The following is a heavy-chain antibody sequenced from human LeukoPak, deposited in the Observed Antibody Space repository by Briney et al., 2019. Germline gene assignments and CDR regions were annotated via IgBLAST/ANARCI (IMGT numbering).Heavy chain of an antibody. D-gene: IGHD3-22*01. CDR1: GFTFSSYG. CDR2: ISYDGSNK. V-gene: IGHV3-30*18. Sequence: GGSLRLSCAASGFTFSSYGMHWVRQAPGKGLEWVAVISYDGSNKYYADSVKGRFTISRDNSKNTLYLQMNSLRAEDTAVYYCAKPLAYYYDSSGPDFDYWGQGTLVTVSS. J-gene: IGHJ4*02. CDR3: AKPLAYYYDSSGPDFDY.